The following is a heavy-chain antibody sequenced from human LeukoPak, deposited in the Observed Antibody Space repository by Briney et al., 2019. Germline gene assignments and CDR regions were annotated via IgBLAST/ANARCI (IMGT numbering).Heavy chain of an antibody. CDR2: IGNSSYI. J-gene: IGHJ4*02. D-gene: IGHD3-10*01. V-gene: IGHV3-21*01. Sequence: GGSLRLSCAASGFTFSTYNMNWVRQAPGKGLEWVSSIGNSSYIYYADSVKGRFTISRDNAKNSLYLQLNSLRDEDTAVYYCARDLPLEKYYGSGTYSYYFDSWGQGALVTVSS. CDR3: ARDLPLEKYYGSGTYSYYFDS. CDR1: GFTFSTYN.